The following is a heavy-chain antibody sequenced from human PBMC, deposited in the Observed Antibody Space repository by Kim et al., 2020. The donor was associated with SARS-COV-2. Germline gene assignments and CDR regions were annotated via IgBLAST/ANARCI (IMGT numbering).Heavy chain of an antibody. D-gene: IGHD2-2*01. J-gene: IGHJ6*02. CDR1: GGSISSGGYY. Sequence: SETLSLTCSVSGGSISSGGYYWSWVRQLPGKGLEWIGYIYYTGSTYYNPSLKSRVTISSDTSPNLFSLKMSSVTAADTAVYYCARARGCSTTRCPDYGIDVWGQGTTVTVSS. CDR2: IYYTGST. V-gene: IGHV4-31*03. CDR3: ARARGCSTTRCPDYGIDV.